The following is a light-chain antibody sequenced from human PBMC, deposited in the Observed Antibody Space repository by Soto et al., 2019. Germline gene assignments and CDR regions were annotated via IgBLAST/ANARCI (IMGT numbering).Light chain of an antibody. V-gene: IGKV3-20*01. CDR2: DAS. Sequence: ALTQSPGSLSLSPGERATLSCTASQTVRNNYLAWYHQKPGQAPRLMTYDASSRATGIPDRFSGSGSETECTLTISSLQSEDVAVYFCQQYNNWPFSLGQGTRLEIK. CDR1: QTVRNNY. J-gene: IGKJ5*01. CDR3: QQYNNWPFS.